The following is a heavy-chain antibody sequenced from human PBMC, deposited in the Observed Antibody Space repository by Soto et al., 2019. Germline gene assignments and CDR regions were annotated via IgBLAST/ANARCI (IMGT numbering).Heavy chain of an antibody. CDR2: VDPEDGET. CDR3: ATSRSRHCSRTSCYWFDP. J-gene: IGHJ5*02. D-gene: IGHD2-2*01. CDR1: GYTFTDYY. V-gene: IGHV1-69-2*01. Sequence: EVQLVQSGAEVKKPGATVKISCKVSGYTFTDYYMHWVQQAPGKGLEWMGLVDPEDGETIYAEKFQGRVTITADTSTDTAYMELSSLRSEDTAVYYCATSRSRHCSRTSCYWFDPWGQGTLGTVSS.